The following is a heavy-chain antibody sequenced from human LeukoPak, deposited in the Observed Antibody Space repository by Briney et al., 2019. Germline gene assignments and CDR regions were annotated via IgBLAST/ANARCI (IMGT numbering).Heavy chain of an antibody. J-gene: IGHJ4*02. V-gene: IGHV3-66*01. CDR1: GFTVSSNY. CDR2: IYSGGST. CDR3: ARDLKIAVAGTRAEY. Sequence: GGSLRLSCAASGFTVSSNYMCWVRQAPGKGLEWVSVIYSGGSTYYADSVKGRFTISRDNSKNTLYLQMNSLRAEDTAVYYCARDLKIAVAGTRAEYWGQGTLVTVSS. D-gene: IGHD6-19*01.